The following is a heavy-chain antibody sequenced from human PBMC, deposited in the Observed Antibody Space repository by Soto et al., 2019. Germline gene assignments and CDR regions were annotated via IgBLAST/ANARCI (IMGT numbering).Heavy chain of an antibody. CDR3: ARQGMITRPEYGMDV. CDR2: IIDSGGST. D-gene: IGHD3-16*01. V-gene: IGHV3-23*01. CDR1: GVTVCSCA. J-gene: IGHJ6*02. Sequence: HPWGSPRISCAACGVTVCSCAMGGVRQEPGKGLEWVSDIIDSGGSTYYADAVKGRFTISRDNSKSTLYLQMNSLRAEDTAVYYCARQGMITRPEYGMDVWGQGTTVTVSS.